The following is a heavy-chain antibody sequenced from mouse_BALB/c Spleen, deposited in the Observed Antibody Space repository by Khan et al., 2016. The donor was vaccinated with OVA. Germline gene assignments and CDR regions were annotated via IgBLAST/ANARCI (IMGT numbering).Heavy chain of an antibody. J-gene: IGHJ3*01. D-gene: IGHD1-1*01. V-gene: IGHV1-9*01. CDR1: GYTFSSYW. Sequence: VQLQESGAELMKPGASVKISCKATGYTFSSYWIEWVKQRPGHGLEWIGEILPGSGRNNYNEKFKGKATFTADTSSNTAYMQLSSLTSEDSAVYYGARGNYYGSSSWFGYWGQGTLVTVSA. CDR2: ILPGSGRN. CDR3: ARGNYYGSSSWFGY.